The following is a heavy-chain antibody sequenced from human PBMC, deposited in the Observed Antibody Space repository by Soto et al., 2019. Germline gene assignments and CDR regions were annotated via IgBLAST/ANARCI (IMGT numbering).Heavy chain of an antibody. CDR3: AITQVWNDGLFDY. D-gene: IGHD1-1*01. CDR1: GFTFSSHA. V-gene: IGHV3-23*01. Sequence: EVQLLESGGGLVQPGGSLRLSCAASGFTFSSHAMSWVRQAPGKGLEWVAGILGSGLTTYYADSVKGRLTIFRDNFKSILFLQMNSMRAEDTAVYYCAITQVWNDGLFDYWGQGALVTVSS. CDR2: ILGSGLTT. J-gene: IGHJ4*02.